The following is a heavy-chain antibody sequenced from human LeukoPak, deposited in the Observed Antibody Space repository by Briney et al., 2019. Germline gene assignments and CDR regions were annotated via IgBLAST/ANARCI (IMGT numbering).Heavy chain of an antibody. CDR3: ARGEGPGDNYYGSGSYYY. V-gene: IGHV1-8*01. J-gene: IGHJ4*02. Sequence: AAVKVSRKASGYRFTSYDFNLVRQPTAQGMEWMGCMNPNSGNTGYAQKFQGRVTMTRNTSISPAYMELSSLRSEDTAVYYCARGEGPGDNYYGSGSYYYWGQGTLVTVSS. CDR1: GYRFTSYD. D-gene: IGHD3-10*01. CDR2: MNPNSGNT.